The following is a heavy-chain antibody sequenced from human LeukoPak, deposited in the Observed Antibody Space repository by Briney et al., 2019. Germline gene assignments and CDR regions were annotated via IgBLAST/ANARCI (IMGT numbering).Heavy chain of an antibody. J-gene: IGHJ4*02. D-gene: IGHD1-26*01. Sequence: SETLCLTCTVSGVSINTYYASWIRQAPGKGLEFIGFIYSGGNTNYNPSLKSRATISVDTSNNQFSLRLTSVTAADTAMYYCAAGPWELDFWGQGALVTVSS. CDR1: GVSINTYY. V-gene: IGHV4-4*09. CDR3: AAGPWELDF. CDR2: IYSGGNT.